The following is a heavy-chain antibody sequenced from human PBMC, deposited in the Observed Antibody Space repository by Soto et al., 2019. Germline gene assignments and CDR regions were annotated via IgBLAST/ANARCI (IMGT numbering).Heavy chain of an antibody. J-gene: IGHJ2*01. CDR3: AHSLYHDDNNGEDAYWYFDL. CDR2: IYWDHDK. D-gene: IGHD3-22*01. Sequence: QITLKESGPTLVKPTQTLTLTCTLSGFSLETSGMGMSWIRQPPGKALEWLALIYWDHDKRYSPSLKNRHTIKKDTSKSQVVLSLTNVEAGYTSAYYCAHSLYHDDNNGEDAYWYFDLWGRGTLVTVSS. CDR1: GFSLETSGMG. V-gene: IGHV2-5*02.